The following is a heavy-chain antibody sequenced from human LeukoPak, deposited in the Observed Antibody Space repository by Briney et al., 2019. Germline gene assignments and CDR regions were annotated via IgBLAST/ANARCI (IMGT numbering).Heavy chain of an antibody. CDR2: ISSSGSTI. D-gene: IGHD3-10*01. Sequence: PGGSLRLSCAASGLTFSSYEMNWVRQASGKGLEWVSYISSSGSTIYYADSVKGRFTISRDNAKNSLYLQMNSLRAEDTAVYYCAREYDGSGSYDYGMDVWGQGTTVTVSS. J-gene: IGHJ6*02. V-gene: IGHV3-48*03. CDR1: GLTFSSYE. CDR3: AREYDGSGSYDYGMDV.